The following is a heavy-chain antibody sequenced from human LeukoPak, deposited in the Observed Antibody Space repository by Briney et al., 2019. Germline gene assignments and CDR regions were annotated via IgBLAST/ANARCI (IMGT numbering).Heavy chain of an antibody. V-gene: IGHV4-30-2*01. CDR3: ARTIFGVVTWFDP. CDR2: IYHSGST. D-gene: IGHD3-3*01. Sequence: PSQTPSLTCAVSGGSISSGGYSWSWIRQPPGKGLEWIGYIYHSGSTYYNPSLKSRVTISVDRSKNQFSLKLSSVTAADTAVYYCARTIFGVVTWFDPWGQGTLVTVSS. CDR1: GGSISSGGYS. J-gene: IGHJ5*02.